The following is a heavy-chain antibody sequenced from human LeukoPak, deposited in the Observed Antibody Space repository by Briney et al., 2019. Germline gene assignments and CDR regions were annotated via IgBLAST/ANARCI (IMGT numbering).Heavy chain of an antibody. Sequence: SETLSLTCTVSGVSIRSSSYYWGWIRQPPGKGLEWIANIYYSGSTYYNPSLKSRVTMSLDTSKNQFSLKLSSVTAADTAVYYCARLMITFDIWGQGTMVTVSS. CDR1: GVSIRSSSYY. V-gene: IGHV4-39*01. J-gene: IGHJ3*02. CDR3: ARLMITFDI. D-gene: IGHD3-16*01. CDR2: IYYSGST.